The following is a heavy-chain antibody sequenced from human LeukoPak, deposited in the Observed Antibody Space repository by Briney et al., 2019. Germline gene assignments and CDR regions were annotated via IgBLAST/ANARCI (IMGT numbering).Heavy chain of an antibody. CDR2: IYYSGST. D-gene: IGHD3/OR15-3a*01. CDR3: ARADGTGGPYDY. J-gene: IGHJ4*02. V-gene: IGHV4-39*07. CDR1: GGSISSSSYY. Sequence: SETLSLTCTVSGGSISSSSYYWGWIRQPPGKGLEWIGSIYYSGSTYYNPSLKSRVTISVDTSKNQFSLKLSSVTAADTAVYYCARADGTGGPYDYWGQGTLVTVSS.